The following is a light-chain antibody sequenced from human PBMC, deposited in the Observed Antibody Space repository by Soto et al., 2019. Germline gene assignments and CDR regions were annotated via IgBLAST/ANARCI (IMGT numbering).Light chain of an antibody. J-gene: IGKJ4*01. CDR3: QQYNNWPPLT. V-gene: IGKV3-15*01. CDR2: GAS. CDR1: QSVSSN. Sequence: EIVMTQSPAALSVSPGERATLSGRVSQSVSSNLAWYQQKPGQAPRLLIYGASTRATGIPARFSGSGSGTEFTLTISSLQSEDFAVYYCQQYNNWPPLTFGGGTKVEIK.